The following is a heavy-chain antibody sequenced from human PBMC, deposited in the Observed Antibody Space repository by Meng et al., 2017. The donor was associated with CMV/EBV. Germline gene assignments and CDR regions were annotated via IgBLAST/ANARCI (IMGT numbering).Heavy chain of an antibody. J-gene: IGHJ4*02. CDR1: GGSISSYY. CDR2: IYYSGST. Sequence: GSLRLSCTVSGGSISSYYWSWIRQPPGKGLEWIGYIYYSGSTNYNPSLKSRVTISVDTSKNQFSLKLSSVTAADTAVYYCARAALAAAGTGCDYWGQGTLVTVSS. CDR3: ARAALAAAGTGCDY. D-gene: IGHD6-13*01. V-gene: IGHV4-59*12.